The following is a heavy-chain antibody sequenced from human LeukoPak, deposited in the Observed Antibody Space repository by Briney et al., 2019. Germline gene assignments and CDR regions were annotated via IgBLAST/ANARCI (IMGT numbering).Heavy chain of an antibody. Sequence: GGSLRLSCAASGFTFSDYYMSWIRQAPGKGLEWVSYISGSGATIYYADSVKGRFTISRDNSKNTLYLQMNSLRAEDTAVYYCAKDSSGWYDHYFDYWGQGTLVTVSS. J-gene: IGHJ4*02. D-gene: IGHD6-19*01. V-gene: IGHV3-11*01. CDR1: GFTFSDYY. CDR2: ISGSGATI. CDR3: AKDSSGWYDHYFDY.